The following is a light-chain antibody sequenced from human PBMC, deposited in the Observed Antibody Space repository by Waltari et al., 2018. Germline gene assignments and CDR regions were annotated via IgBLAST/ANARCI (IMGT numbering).Light chain of an antibody. CDR2: DVS. J-gene: IGLJ2*01. V-gene: IGLV2-23*02. Sequence: QSALTQPASVSGSPGRSITVSCIGTSNDIGSYNFVSWFQQHPGRAPKLMIYDVSERPLGGSNRFSGSKSDNTASLTISGLQAEDEADYYCFSYAGSNSFAFGGGTRVTVL. CDR3: FSYAGSNSFA. CDR1: SNDIGSYNF.